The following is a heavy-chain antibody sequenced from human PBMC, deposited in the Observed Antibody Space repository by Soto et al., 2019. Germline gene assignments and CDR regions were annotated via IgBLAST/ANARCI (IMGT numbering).Heavy chain of an antibody. D-gene: IGHD3-16*01. V-gene: IGHV1-18*04. CDR1: GYSFTSYC. CDR3: ARDTPQLGFDY. J-gene: IGHJ4*02. Sequence: ASVKVSCKGSGYSFTSYCISWVRQAPGQGLEWMGWISAYNGNTNYAQKLQGRVTMTTDTSTSTAYMELRSLRSDDTAVYYCARDTPQLGFDYWGQGTLVTVSS. CDR2: ISAYNGNT.